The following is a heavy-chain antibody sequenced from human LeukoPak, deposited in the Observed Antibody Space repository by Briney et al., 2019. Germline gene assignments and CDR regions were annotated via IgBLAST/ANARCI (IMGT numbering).Heavy chain of an antibody. D-gene: IGHD3-22*01. CDR1: GGSISSSSYY. J-gene: IGHJ4*02. Sequence: PSETLSLTCTVSGGSISSSSYYWGWIRQPPGKGLEWIGSIYYSGSTYYNPSLKSRVTISVDTSKNQFSLKLSSVTAADTAVYYCARDGDSSGYYPYYFDYWGQGTLVTVSS. CDR2: IYYSGST. CDR3: ARDGDSSGYYPYYFDY. V-gene: IGHV4-39*07.